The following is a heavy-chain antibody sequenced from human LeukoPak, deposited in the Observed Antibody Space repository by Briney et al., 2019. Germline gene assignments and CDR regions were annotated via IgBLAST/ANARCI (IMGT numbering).Heavy chain of an antibody. CDR3: AREAGDDTPRPTYYFDY. J-gene: IGHJ4*02. D-gene: IGHD2-15*01. Sequence: ASVKVSCKASGYTFTSYGISWVRQAPGQGLEWMGWISAYNGNTNYAQKLQGRVTMTTDTSTSTAYMELRSLRSDDTAVYYCAREAGDDTPRPTYYFDYWGQGTLVTVSS. V-gene: IGHV1-18*04. CDR2: ISAYNGNT. CDR1: GYTFTSYG.